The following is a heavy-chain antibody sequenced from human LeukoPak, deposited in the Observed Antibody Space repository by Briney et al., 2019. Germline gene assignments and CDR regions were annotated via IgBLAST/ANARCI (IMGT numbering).Heavy chain of an antibody. D-gene: IGHD3-22*01. CDR2: IYYSGST. CDR3: ATPYYYDSSGYYGFDY. V-gene: IGHV4-39*01. J-gene: IGHJ4*02. CDR1: GGSISSSSYY. Sequence: SGTLSLTCTVSGGSISSSSYYWGWIRQPPGKGLEWIGSIYYSGSTYYNPSLKSRVTISVDTSKNQFSLKLSSVTAADTAVYYCATPYYYDSSGYYGFDYWGQGTLVIVSS.